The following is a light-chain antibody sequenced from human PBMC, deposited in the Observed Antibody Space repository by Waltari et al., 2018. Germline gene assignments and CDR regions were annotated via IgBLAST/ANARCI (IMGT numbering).Light chain of an antibody. CDR1: QSVATY. J-gene: IGKJ1*01. V-gene: IGKV3-20*01. Sequence: EIVLTQSPGTLSLSPGERATLSCRAIQSVATYLAWYQQKTGQAPRLLIYGASSRATGVPDRFSASGSGTDFSLTISSLEPEDFAVYYCQHYVRLPVTFGQGTKVEIK. CDR2: GAS. CDR3: QHYVRLPVT.